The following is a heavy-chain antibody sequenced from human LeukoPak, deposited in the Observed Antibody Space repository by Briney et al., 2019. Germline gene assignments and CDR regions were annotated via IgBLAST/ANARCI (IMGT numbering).Heavy chain of an antibody. Sequence: GGSLRLSCAASGFTFSSYSMSWVRQAPGKGLEWVAYISSSSSTLHYADPVKGRFTISRDNANNSLYLQMNSLRDEDTAVYYCARDGRPFDICGQGTMVTVSS. CDR1: GFTFSSYS. CDR2: ISSSSSTL. CDR3: ARDGRPFDI. V-gene: IGHV3-48*02. J-gene: IGHJ3*02.